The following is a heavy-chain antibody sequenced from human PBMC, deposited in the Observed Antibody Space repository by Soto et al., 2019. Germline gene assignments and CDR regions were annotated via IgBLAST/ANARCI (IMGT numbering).Heavy chain of an antibody. CDR3: ASGIQLWLRRINNGYSG. D-gene: IGHD5-18*01. CDR1: GYTFANFY. Sequence: SVKVSCKTGGYTFANFYLHWVRQAPGQGLKWMGGIIPMFGTANYAQRFQDRVTITADESTNTVYMELSSLRSEDTAVYFCASGIQLWLRRINNGYSGWGQGTLVTVSS. CDR2: IIPMFGTA. V-gene: IGHV1-69*13. J-gene: IGHJ4*02.